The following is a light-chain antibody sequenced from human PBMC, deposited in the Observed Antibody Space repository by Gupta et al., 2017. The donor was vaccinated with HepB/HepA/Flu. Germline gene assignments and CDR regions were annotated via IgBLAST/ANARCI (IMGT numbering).Light chain of an antibody. CDR1: QGIGTY. V-gene: IGKV1-39*01. CDR2: VAS. CDR3: QQSDDIPRT. J-gene: IGKJ1*01. Sequence: DIKMTQSPPSLSASVGDRVTITCRASQGIGTYLNWYQQRPGKAPNVLIYVASTLESGVPSRFDGGGSGTDFTLTMNKLQPEHFGTYFCQQSDDIPRTFGHGT.